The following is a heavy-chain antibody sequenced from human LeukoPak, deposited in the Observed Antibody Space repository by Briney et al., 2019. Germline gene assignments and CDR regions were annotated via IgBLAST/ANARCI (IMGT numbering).Heavy chain of an antibody. CDR3: ARGIYGGADY. V-gene: IGHV4-61*05. CDR2: IYYSGST. Sequence: SETLSLTCTVSGGSISSSSYYWGWIRQPPGKGLEWIGYIYYSGSTNYNPSLESRVTISVDTSKNQFSLKLSSVTAADTAVYYCARGIYGGADYWGQGTLVTVSS. D-gene: IGHD3-16*01. CDR1: GGSISSSSYY. J-gene: IGHJ4*02.